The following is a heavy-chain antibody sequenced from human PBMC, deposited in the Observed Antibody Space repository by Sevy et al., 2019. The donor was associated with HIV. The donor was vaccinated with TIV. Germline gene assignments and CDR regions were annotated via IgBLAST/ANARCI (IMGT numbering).Heavy chain of an antibody. V-gene: IGHV3-33*01. CDR3: VRERGPFDGFDI. Sequence: GGSLRLSCAASGFMFSTYGMHWVRQAPGKGLERVAVIWTDGNNKYYADSVKGRFTFSRDNSKSTLSLQMNSLRVEDTAMYYCVRERGPFDGFDIWGQGTMVTVSS. J-gene: IGHJ3*02. CDR1: GFMFSTYG. CDR2: IWTDGNNK. D-gene: IGHD3-10*01.